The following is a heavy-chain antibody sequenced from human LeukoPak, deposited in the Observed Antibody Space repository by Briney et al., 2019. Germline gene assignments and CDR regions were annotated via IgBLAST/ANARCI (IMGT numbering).Heavy chain of an antibody. J-gene: IGHJ3*02. CDR2: MNPNTGNT. Sequence: GSVKVSCKASGYTFTTYDINWVRQATGQGLEWMGWMNPNTGNTGYAQKFQGRITLTRNTSIRTAYMELSSLRSEDTAVYYCARASLAAYYDEAKNAFDIWGQGTMVTVSS. V-gene: IGHV1-8*03. D-gene: IGHD3-3*01. CDR1: GYTFTTYD. CDR3: ARASLAAYYDEAKNAFDI.